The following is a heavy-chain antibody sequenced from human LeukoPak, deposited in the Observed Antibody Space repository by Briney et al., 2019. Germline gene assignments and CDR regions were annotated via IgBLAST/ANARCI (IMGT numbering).Heavy chain of an antibody. CDR2: INHSGST. V-gene: IGHV4-34*01. D-gene: IGHD3-3*01. J-gene: IGHJ6*03. CDR1: GGSFSGHY. Sequence: SETLSLTCAVYGGSFSGHYWSWIRQPPGKGLEWIGEINHSGSTNYNPSLKSRVTISVDTSKNQFSLKLSSVTAADTAVYYCARTPYYDFWSGLYYYYYMDVWGKGTTVTVSS. CDR3: ARTPYYDFWSGLYYYYYMDV.